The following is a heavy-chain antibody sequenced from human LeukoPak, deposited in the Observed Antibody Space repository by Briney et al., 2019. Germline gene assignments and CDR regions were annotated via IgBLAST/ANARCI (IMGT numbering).Heavy chain of an antibody. CDR2: INVGNGDT. V-gene: IGHV1-3*01. CDR1: GYTFNNYV. Sequence: ASVKVSCMASGYTFNNYVVHWLRRAPGQRLEWLGWINVGNGDTKYSHKFQGRVTIARDTSASTAYMELSSLRPEDTATYYCARDRGGTGDFDYWGQGTLVTVSS. D-gene: IGHD1-1*01. CDR3: ARDRGGTGDFDY. J-gene: IGHJ4*02.